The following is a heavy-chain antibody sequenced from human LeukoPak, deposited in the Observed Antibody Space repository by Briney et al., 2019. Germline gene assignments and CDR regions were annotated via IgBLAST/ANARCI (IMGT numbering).Heavy chain of an antibody. V-gene: IGHV3-48*03. CDR2: ISSSGSTI. Sequence: GGSLRLLCAASGFTYSSYEVNWVRQAPGKGLEWVSYISSSGSTIYYADSVKGRFTISRDSSKNTLYLQMNSLRAEDTAVYYCAKGDYYYFDSSGQGTGIIVSS. J-gene: IGHJ4*02. CDR3: AKGDYYYFDS. CDR1: GFTYSSYE. D-gene: IGHD3-10*01.